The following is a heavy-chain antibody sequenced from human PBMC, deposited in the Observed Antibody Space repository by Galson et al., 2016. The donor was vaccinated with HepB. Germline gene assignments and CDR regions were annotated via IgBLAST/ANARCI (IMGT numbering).Heavy chain of an antibody. CDR3: ARADYDFWSGYFYYYPGLDV. CDR2: ISGSGETT. CDR1: GFTFNKYA. V-gene: IGHV3-23*01. J-gene: IGHJ6*02. D-gene: IGHD3-3*01. Sequence: SLRLSCAASGFTFNKYAMSWVRQAPGKGLEWVSSISGSGETTYYADSVKGRFTISRDNSKNTLYLQMNSLSAEDTAVHFCARADYDFWSGYFYYYPGLDVWGQGTTVTVSS.